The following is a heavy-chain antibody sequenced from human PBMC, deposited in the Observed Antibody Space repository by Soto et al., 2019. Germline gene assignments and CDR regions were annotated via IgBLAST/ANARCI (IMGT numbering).Heavy chain of an antibody. Sequence: SETLSLTCTVSGGSISTYYWSWIRQPPGKGLEWIGYIYYRGTTNYNPSLKSRVTISVDTSKNQFSLKLSSVTAADTAVYYCARGKYSGSYYDWFDPWGQGTLVTVSS. CDR1: GGSISTYY. J-gene: IGHJ5*02. CDR2: IYYRGTT. V-gene: IGHV4-59*01. D-gene: IGHD1-26*01. CDR3: ARGKYSGSYYDWFDP.